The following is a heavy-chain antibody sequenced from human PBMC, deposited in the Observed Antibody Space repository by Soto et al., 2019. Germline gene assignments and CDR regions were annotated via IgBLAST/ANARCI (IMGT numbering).Heavy chain of an antibody. CDR3: AKAGRFYGDDVYYFDY. D-gene: IGHD4-17*01. CDR2: ISGSGGST. V-gene: IGHV3-23*01. CDR1: GFTFSSYA. J-gene: IGHJ4*02. Sequence: EVQLLESGGGLVQPGGSLRLSCAASGFTFSSYAMSWVRQAPGKGLEWVSAISGSGGSTYYADSVKGRFTISRDNSKNTLYLQMNSLRAEDTAVYYCAKAGRFYGDDVYYFDYCGQGTLVTVSS.